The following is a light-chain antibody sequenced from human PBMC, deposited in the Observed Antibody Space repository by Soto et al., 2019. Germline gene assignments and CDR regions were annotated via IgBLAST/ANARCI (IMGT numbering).Light chain of an antibody. V-gene: IGKV3-15*01. J-gene: IGKJ1*01. CDR2: GAS. CDR1: QSLSTN. CDR3: QQYGRSPWT. Sequence: EIVMTQSPATLSVSPGEGATLSCRASQSLSTNLAWYQQKPGQAPRLLIYGASTRATGIPARFSGSGSGTEFTLTISSLQSEDFAIYYCQQYGRSPWTFGQGTKVDIK.